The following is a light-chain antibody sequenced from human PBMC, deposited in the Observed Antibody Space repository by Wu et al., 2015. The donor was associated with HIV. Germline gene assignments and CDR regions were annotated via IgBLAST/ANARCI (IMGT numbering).Light chain of an antibody. J-gene: IGKJ5*01. V-gene: IGKV3-11*01. Sequence: EIVLTQSPAALSISPGERASLSCRASRSVSGAVAWYQQKPGQAPRLLIYDASTRATGIPARFTGGGSGTDYILTISSLEPEDFAVYYCQQHANWPLTFGQGTRLEIK. CDR1: RSVSGA. CDR3: QQHANWPLT. CDR2: DAS.